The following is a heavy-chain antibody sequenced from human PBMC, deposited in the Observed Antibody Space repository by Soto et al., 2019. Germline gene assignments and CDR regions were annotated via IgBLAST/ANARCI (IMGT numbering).Heavy chain of an antibody. V-gene: IGHV3-73*02. CDR1: GFTFSGSA. CDR3: TSSPNFNINDYGDYGWWFDP. Sequence: EVQLVESGGGLVQPGGSLKLSCAASGFTFSGSAMHWVRQASGKGLEWVGRIRSKANSYATAYAASVKGRFTISRDDSKNTAYLQMNSLKTEDTAVYYCTSSPNFNINDYGDYGWWFDPWGQGTLVTVSS. D-gene: IGHD4-17*01. CDR2: IRSKANSYAT. J-gene: IGHJ5*02.